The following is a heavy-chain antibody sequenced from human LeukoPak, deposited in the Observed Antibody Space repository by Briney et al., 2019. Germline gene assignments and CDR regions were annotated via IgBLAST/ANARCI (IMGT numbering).Heavy chain of an antibody. Sequence: GGSLRLSCAASGFTFSSYAMSWVRQAPGKGLEWVSAISGSGGSTYYADSVKGRFTISRDNSKNTLYLQMNSLRAEDTAVYYCARDPSYHYYGSGSYYGMDVWGQGTTVTVSS. CDR2: ISGSGGST. J-gene: IGHJ6*02. D-gene: IGHD3-10*01. CDR1: GFTFSSYA. V-gene: IGHV3-23*01. CDR3: ARDPSYHYYGSGSYYGMDV.